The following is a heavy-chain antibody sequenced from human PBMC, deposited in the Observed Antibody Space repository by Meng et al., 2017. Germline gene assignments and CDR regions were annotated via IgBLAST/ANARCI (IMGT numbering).Heavy chain of an antibody. V-gene: IGHV4-61*01. CDR2: IYYSGST. CDR3: ARDWGTHTIFGGVISRGMDV. CDR1: GGSVSSGSYY. J-gene: IGHJ6*02. Sequence: SETLSLTCTVSGGSVSSGSYYWSWIRQPPGKGLEWIGYIYYSGSTNYNPSLKSRVTISVDTSKNQFSLKLSSVTAADTAVYYCARDWGTHTIFGGVISRGMDVWGQGTTVTVSS. D-gene: IGHD3-3*01.